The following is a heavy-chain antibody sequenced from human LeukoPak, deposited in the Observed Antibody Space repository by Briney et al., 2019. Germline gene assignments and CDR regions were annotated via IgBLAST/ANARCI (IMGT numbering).Heavy chain of an antibody. J-gene: IGHJ4*02. CDR3: AKDVTSSSWNGYFDY. D-gene: IGHD6-13*01. CDR2: ISWDGSSA. V-gene: IGHV3-43*01. CDR1: GFTFEDYT. Sequence: GGSLRLSCAASGFTFEDYTMHWVRQAPGKGLEWVSLISWDGSSAYYVDSVRGRFTISRDNSKNSVYLQTNSLRTEDTAFYYCAKDVTSSSWNGYFDYWGQGTLVTVSS.